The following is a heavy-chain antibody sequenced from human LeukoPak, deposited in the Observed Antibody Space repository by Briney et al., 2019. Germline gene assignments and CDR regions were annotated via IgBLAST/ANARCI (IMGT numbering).Heavy chain of an antibody. D-gene: IGHD3-3*01. CDR2: ISAYNGNT. CDR3: ARAPRITFFGVGGAAGFDP. Sequence: ASVKVSCKASGYTFTSYGISWVRQAPGQGLEWMGWISAYNGNTNYAQKLQGRVTMTTDTSTSTAYMELRSLRSDDTAVYYCARAPRITFFGVGGAAGFDPGGQGPLVTVSS. V-gene: IGHV1-18*01. CDR1: GYTFTSYG. J-gene: IGHJ5*02.